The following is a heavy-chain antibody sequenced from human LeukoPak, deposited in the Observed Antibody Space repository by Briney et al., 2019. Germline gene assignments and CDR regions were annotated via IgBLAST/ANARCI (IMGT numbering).Heavy chain of an antibody. Sequence: SQTLSLTCTVSGGSISSGDYYWSWIRQPPGKGLEWIGYIYYSGSTYYNPSLKGRVTISVDTSKNQFSLKLSSVTAADTAVYYCARATPYYYDSSGYYPRWGQGTLVTVSS. CDR1: GGSISSGDYY. D-gene: IGHD3-22*01. CDR3: ARATPYYYDSSGYYPR. CDR2: IYYSGST. J-gene: IGHJ4*02. V-gene: IGHV4-30-4*01.